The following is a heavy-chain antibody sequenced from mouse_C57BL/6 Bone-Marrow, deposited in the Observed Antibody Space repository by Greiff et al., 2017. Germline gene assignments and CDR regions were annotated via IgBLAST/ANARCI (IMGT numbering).Heavy chain of an antibody. CDR3: ARLGDGYWYFDV. CDR1: GYTFTDYN. Sequence: EVKLQQSGPELVKPGASVKMSCKASGYTFTDYNMPWVKQSHGKSLEWIGYINPNNGGTSYNQKFKGKATLTVNKSSSTAYMELRSLTSEDSAVYYCARLGDGYWYFDVWGTGTTVTVSS. D-gene: IGHD2-3*01. CDR2: INPNNGGT. V-gene: IGHV1-22*01. J-gene: IGHJ1*03.